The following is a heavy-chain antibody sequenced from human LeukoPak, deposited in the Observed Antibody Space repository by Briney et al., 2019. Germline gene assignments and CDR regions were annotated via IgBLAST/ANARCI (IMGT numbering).Heavy chain of an antibody. CDR3: ARVPTLWSTRFDY. Sequence: SSESLSLTCTVSGGSISSSCYCWGWIRQPPGKGLEWFGEINHSGSTNYNPSVKSPVTISVDTSKNKFSPKESSVTAADTAVYYCARVPTLWSTRFDYWGQGTLVTVSS. V-gene: IGHV4-39*07. J-gene: IGHJ4*02. CDR1: GGSISSSCYC. CDR2: INHSGST. D-gene: IGHD1-26*01.